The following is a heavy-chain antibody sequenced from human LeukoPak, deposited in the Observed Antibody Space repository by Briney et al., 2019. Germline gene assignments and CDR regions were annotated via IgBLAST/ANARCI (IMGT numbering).Heavy chain of an antibody. V-gene: IGHV5-10-1*01. D-gene: IGHD2-2*01. CDR3: ARHDVVVPATLDY. J-gene: IGHJ4*02. Sequence: GESLNISCKGSGYSFTSYWISWVRQMPGKGLEWMGRIDPSDSYTNYSPSFQGHVTISADKSITTAYLQWSSLKASDTAMYYCARHDVVVPATLDYWGQGTLVTVSS. CDR1: GYSFTSYW. CDR2: IDPSDSYT.